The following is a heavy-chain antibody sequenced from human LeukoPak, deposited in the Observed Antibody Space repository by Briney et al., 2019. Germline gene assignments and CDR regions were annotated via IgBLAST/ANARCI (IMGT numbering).Heavy chain of an antibody. CDR3: ARDVYDSSGYYYVDWFDP. CDR1: GGSISSGGYY. CDR2: TYYSGST. D-gene: IGHD3-22*01. J-gene: IGHJ5*02. Sequence: PSQTLSLTCTVSGGSISSGGYYWSWIRQHPGKGLEWIGYTYYSGSTYYNPSLKSRVTISVDTSKNQFSLKLSSVTAADTAVYYCARDVYDSSGYYYVDWFDPWGQGTLVTVSS. V-gene: IGHV4-31*03.